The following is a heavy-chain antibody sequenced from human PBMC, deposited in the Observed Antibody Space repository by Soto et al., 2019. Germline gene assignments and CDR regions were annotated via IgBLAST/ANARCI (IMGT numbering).Heavy chain of an antibody. J-gene: IGHJ4*02. CDR2: ISGSGGST. D-gene: IGHD3-22*01. CDR3: AKDSAYYYDSSGHYFDY. CDR1: GFTFSSYA. V-gene: IGHV3-23*01. Sequence: LRLSCAASGFTFSSYAMSWVRQAPGKGLEWVSAISGSGGSTYYADSVKGRFTISRDNSKNTLYLQMNSLRAEDTAVYYCAKDSAYYYDSSGHYFDYWGQGTLATVSS.